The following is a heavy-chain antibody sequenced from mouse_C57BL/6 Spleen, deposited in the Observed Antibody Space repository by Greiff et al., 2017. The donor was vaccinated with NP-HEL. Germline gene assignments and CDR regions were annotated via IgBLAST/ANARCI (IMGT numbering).Heavy chain of an antibody. J-gene: IGHJ3*01. Sequence: QVQLQQSGAELVRPGTSVKVSCKASGYAFTNYLIEWVKQRPGQGLEWIGVINPGSGGTNYNEKLKGKATLTADKSSSTAYMQLSSLTSEDSAVYFCARGDWDDWFAYWGQGTLVTVSA. CDR1: GYAFTNYL. V-gene: IGHV1-54*01. CDR2: INPGSGGT. D-gene: IGHD4-1*01. CDR3: ARGDWDDWFAY.